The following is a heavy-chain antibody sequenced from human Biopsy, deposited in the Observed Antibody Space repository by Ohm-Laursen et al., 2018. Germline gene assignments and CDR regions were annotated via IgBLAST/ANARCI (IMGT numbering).Heavy chain of an antibody. Sequence: TLSLTCSVSGASVKTSGYFWAWIRQRPGKGLEWIGYISYNERTHYNPSRTSRLAISFDTSNNRISLQLRSVSVADTAVYYCVREPKTGTAEAWYFDLWGRGSPVTVPS. J-gene: IGHJ2*01. CDR3: VREPKTGTAEAWYFDL. CDR2: ISYNERT. V-gene: IGHV4-31*03. D-gene: IGHD3-9*01. CDR1: GASVKTSGYF.